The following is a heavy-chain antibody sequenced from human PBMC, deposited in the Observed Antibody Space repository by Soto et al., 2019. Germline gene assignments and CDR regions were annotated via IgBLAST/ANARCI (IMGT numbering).Heavy chain of an antibody. J-gene: IGHJ6*02. CDR1: GFTLSAYS. Sequence: GSLRLACSASGFTLSAYSMNWVRQTPGKGLEWVSSISTSSTYIHYADSVKGRFTISRDNAKNSLYLQMNSLRAEDTAVYYCERANFMVRGIDGMDVWGQGTKVTVYS. V-gene: IGHV3-21*01. CDR2: ISTSSTYI. CDR3: ERANFMVRGIDGMDV. D-gene: IGHD3-10*01.